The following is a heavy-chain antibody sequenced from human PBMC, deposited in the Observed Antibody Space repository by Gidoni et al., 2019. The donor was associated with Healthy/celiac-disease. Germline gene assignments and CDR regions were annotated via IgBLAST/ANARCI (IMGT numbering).Heavy chain of an antibody. J-gene: IGHJ6*02. D-gene: IGHD2-15*01. CDR2: ISSSGSTI. Sequence: EVQLVESGGGLVQPGGSLRLSCAASGFTFSSYEMNWVRQAPGKGLEWVSYISSSGSTIYYADSVKGRFTISRDNAKNSLYLQMNSLRAEDTAVYYCALCSGGSCYPRGYYYYGMDVWGQGTTVTVSS. CDR1: GFTFSSYE. V-gene: IGHV3-48*03. CDR3: ALCSGGSCYPRGYYYYGMDV.